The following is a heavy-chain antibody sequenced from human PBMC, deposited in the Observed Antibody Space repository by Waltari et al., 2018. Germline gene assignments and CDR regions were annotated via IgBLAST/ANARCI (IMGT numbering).Heavy chain of an antibody. CDR1: GYTFNSHD. CDR2: VNPGSGNT. J-gene: IGHJ6*02. D-gene: IGHD2-15*01. V-gene: IGHV1-8*01. CDR3: TRGALNRRRSYGGYYYNGLDV. Sequence: QVQLVQSGAEVKKPGASVKVSCKASGYTFNSHDIYWVRQATGQGLEWMGWVNPGSGNTGYAQNLQGRVIMTRDTSISTAYMEVSDLRSEDTAVYYCTRGALNRRRSYGGYYYNGLDVWGQGTRVTVSS.